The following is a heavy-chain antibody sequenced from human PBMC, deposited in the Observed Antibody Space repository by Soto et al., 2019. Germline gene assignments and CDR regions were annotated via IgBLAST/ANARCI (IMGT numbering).Heavy chain of an antibody. CDR2: ISYDGSNK. Sequence: GGSLRLSCAASGFTFSSYGMHWVRQAPGKGLEWVAVISYDGSNKYYADSVKGRFTISRDNSKNTLYLQMNSLRAEDTAVYYCAKDRGDSSSWNYYGMDVWGQGTTVTVSS. J-gene: IGHJ6*02. CDR3: AKDRGDSSSWNYYGMDV. CDR1: GFTFSSYG. V-gene: IGHV3-30*18. D-gene: IGHD6-13*01.